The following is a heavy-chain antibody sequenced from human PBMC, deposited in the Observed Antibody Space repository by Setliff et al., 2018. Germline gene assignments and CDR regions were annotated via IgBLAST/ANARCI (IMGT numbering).Heavy chain of an antibody. CDR3: VRGRRGGWYINYDY. Sequence: KASETLSLTCSVSGGSISSYYWSWMRQPPGKGLEWIGYIFYSGSTNYNPSLKSRVTISVDTSKNQFSLKLSSVTAADTAVYYCVRGRRGGWYINYDYWGQGTLVTVSS. V-gene: IGHV4-59*01. CDR2: IFYSGST. CDR1: GGSISSYY. D-gene: IGHD6-19*01. J-gene: IGHJ4*02.